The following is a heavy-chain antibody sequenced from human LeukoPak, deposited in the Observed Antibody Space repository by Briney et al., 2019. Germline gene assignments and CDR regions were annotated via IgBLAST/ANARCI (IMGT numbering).Heavy chain of an antibody. CDR2: INHSGST. D-gene: IGHD3-22*01. CDR3: ATSPPTYYYDSSGRAN. CDR1: GGSISSGGYY. J-gene: IGHJ4*02. V-gene: IGHV4-39*07. Sequence: SETLSLTCTVSGGSISSGGYYWSWIRQPPGKGLEWIGEINHSGSTNYNPSLKSRVTISVDTSKNQFSLKLSSVTAADTAVYYCATSPPTYYYDSSGRANWGQGTLVTVSS.